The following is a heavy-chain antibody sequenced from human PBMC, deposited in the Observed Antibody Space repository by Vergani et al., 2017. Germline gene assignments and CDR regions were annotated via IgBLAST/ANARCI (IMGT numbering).Heavy chain of an antibody. J-gene: IGHJ6*02. CDR1: GFTFSSYG. CDR2: ISYDGSNK. V-gene: IGHV3-30*18. D-gene: IGHD2-2*02. Sequence: QVQLVESGGGVVQPGRSLRLSCAASGFTFSSYGMHWVRQAPGKGLEWVAVISYDGSNKYYADSVKGRFTISRDNSKNTLYLQMNSLRAEETAVYYCAKDLGDIGVVPAAIRYYYYGMDVWGQGTTVTVSS. CDR3: AKDLGDIGVVPAAIRYYYYGMDV.